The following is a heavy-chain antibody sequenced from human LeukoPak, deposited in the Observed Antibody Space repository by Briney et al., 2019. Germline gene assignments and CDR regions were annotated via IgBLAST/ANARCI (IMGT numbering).Heavy chain of an antibody. J-gene: IGHJ4*02. CDR1: GGSISSYY. D-gene: IGHD2-15*01. V-gene: IGHV4-59*12. CDR2: IYYSGST. Sequence: SETLSLTCTVSGGSISSYYWSWIRQPPGKGLEWIGYIYYSGSTNYNPSLKSRVTISVDTSKNQFSLKVSSVTAADTAVYYCARLAAREFDYWGQGTLVTVSS. CDR3: ARLAAREFDY.